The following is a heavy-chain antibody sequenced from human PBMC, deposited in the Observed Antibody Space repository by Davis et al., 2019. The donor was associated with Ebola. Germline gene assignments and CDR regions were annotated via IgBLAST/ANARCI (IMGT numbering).Heavy chain of an antibody. J-gene: IGHJ3*02. CDR2: ISYDGSNK. CDR1: GFTFSSYG. V-gene: IGHV3-30*03. D-gene: IGHD6-19*01. Sequence: GESLKISCAASGFTFSSYGMHWVRQAPGKGLEWVAVISYDGSNKYYADSVKGRFTISRDNSKNTLYLQMNSLRAEDTAVYYCPFSSGWYHDAFDIWGQGTMVTVSS. CDR3: PFSSGWYHDAFDI.